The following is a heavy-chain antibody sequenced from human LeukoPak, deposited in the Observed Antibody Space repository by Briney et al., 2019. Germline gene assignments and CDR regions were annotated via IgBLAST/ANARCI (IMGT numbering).Heavy chain of an antibody. J-gene: IGHJ4*02. Sequence: GASVKVSCKASGYTFTSYGISWVRQAPGQGLEWMGWINPNSGGTNYAQKFQGWVTMTRDTSISTAYMELSRLRSDDTAVYYCVYSSSWYYFDYWGQGTLVTVSS. CDR1: GYTFTSYG. V-gene: IGHV1-2*04. CDR3: VYSSSWYYFDY. CDR2: INPNSGGT. D-gene: IGHD6-13*01.